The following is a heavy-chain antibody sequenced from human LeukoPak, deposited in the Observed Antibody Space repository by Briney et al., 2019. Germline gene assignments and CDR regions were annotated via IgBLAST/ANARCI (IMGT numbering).Heavy chain of an antibody. CDR2: ISGSGGST. CDR3: ARTRSDAFDI. V-gene: IGHV3-23*01. D-gene: IGHD1-14*01. J-gene: IGHJ3*02. Sequence: GGSLRLSCAASGFTFSSYAMSWVRQAPGKGLEWVSAISGSGGSTYYAGSVKGRFTISRDNSKNTLYLQMNSLRAEDTAVYCCARTRSDAFDIWGQGTMVTVSS. CDR1: GFTFSSYA.